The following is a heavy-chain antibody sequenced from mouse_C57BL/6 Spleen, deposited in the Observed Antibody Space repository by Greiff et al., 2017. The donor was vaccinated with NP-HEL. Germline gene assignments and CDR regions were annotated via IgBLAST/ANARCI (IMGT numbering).Heavy chain of an antibody. Sequence: EVQLQQSGPELVKPGASVKISCKASGYTFTDYYMNWVKQSHGKSLEWIGDINPNNGGTSYNQKFKGKATLTVDKSSSTAYMELRSLTSEDSAVYYCARHDGYSHYYAMDYWGQGTSVTVSS. V-gene: IGHV1-26*01. CDR2: INPNNGGT. CDR1: GYTFTDYY. D-gene: IGHD2-3*01. J-gene: IGHJ4*01. CDR3: ARHDGYSHYYAMDY.